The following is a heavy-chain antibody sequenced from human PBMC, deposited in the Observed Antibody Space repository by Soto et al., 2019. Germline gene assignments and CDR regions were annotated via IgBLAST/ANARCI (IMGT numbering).Heavy chain of an antibody. J-gene: IGHJ6*02. CDR1: GYSFTSYW. CDR3: ATVGLYSYYYYGMDV. V-gene: IGHV5-10-1*01. Sequence: PGESLKISCKGSGYSFTSYWISWVRQMPGKGLEWMGRIDPSDSYTNYSPSFQGHVTISADKSISTAYLQWSSLKASDTAMYYCATVGLYSYYYYGMDVWGQGTTVT. D-gene: IGHD1-26*01. CDR2: IDPSDSYT.